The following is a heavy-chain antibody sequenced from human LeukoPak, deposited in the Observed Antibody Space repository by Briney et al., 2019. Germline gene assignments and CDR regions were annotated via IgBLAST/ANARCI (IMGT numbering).Heavy chain of an antibody. CDR1: GFTFSSYS. CDR3: ARDRERYGGYH. Sequence: GSLRLSCAASGFTFSSYSMNWVRQAPGKGLEWVSSISSSSSNIYYADSVKGRFTISRDNAKNSLYLQMNSLRAEDTAVYYCARDRERYGGYHWGQGTLVTVSS. V-gene: IGHV3-21*01. D-gene: IGHD1-26*01. J-gene: IGHJ5*02. CDR2: ISSSSSNI.